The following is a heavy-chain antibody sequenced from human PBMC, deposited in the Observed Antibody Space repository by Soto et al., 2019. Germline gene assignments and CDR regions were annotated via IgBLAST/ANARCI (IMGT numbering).Heavy chain of an antibody. CDR1: GGSISSGDYY. CDR2: IYYSGST. Sequence: QVQLQESGPGLVKPSQTLSLTCTVSGGSISSGDYYWSWIRQPPGKGLEWIGSIYYSGSTYYNPSLKSRVTISVAPSKHQSSLKLNSVTAADTAVYYCATRHSSPYFDYWGQGTLVTVPS. CDR3: ATRHSSPYFDY. J-gene: IGHJ4*02. D-gene: IGHD6-13*01. V-gene: IGHV4-30-4*01.